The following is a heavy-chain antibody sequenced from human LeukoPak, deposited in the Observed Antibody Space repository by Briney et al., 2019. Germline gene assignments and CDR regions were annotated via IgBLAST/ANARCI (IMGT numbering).Heavy chain of an antibody. CDR1: GVTFSDYY. Sequence: PGGSLRLSCAASGVTFSDYYMSWIRQAPGMGLEWVAYITGSGATIYYADSVKGRFTISRGNAKKSLYLQMNSLRDEDTAVYYCATDRRPYSYFFDHWGQGTLVTVSS. D-gene: IGHD2-15*01. V-gene: IGHV3-11*01. CDR2: ITGSGATI. J-gene: IGHJ4*02. CDR3: ATDRRPYSYFFDH.